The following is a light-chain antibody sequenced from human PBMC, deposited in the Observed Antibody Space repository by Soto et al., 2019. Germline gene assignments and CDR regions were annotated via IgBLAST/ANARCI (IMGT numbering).Light chain of an antibody. J-gene: IGKJ1*01. CDR2: GAS. CDR3: QQYNDYST. Sequence: EIVLTQSPGTLSLSPGERATLSCMASQSVSSSYLAWYQQKPGQSPRLLIYGASTRATGIPARFSGSGSGTEFTLTISSLQSEDFVTYYCQQYNDYSTFGQGTKVDIK. CDR1: QSVSSSY. V-gene: IGKV3-15*01.